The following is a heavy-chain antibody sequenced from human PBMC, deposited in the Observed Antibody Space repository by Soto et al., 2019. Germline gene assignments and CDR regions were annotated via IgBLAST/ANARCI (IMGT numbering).Heavy chain of an antibody. Sequence: QVQLQESGPGLVKPSETLSLTCTVSGGSISSYYWSWIRQPPGKGLEWIGYMYYSGSTNYNPSLKSRVTISVDTSKNQCSLKLSSVTAADTAVYYFARAYGGNCFDYWGQGTLVTVSS. CDR1: GGSISSYY. J-gene: IGHJ4*02. D-gene: IGHD2-15*01. CDR2: MYYSGST. V-gene: IGHV4-59*01. CDR3: ARAYGGNCFDY.